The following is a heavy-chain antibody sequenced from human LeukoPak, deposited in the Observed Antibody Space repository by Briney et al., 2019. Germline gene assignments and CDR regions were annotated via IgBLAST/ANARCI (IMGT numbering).Heavy chain of an antibody. D-gene: IGHD3-10*01. V-gene: IGHV4-38-2*02. J-gene: IGHJ4*02. CDR2: IYHSGST. CDR3: ARLYGSGSYTDY. CDR1: GYSISSGYY. Sequence: PSETLSLTCTVSGYSISSGYYWGWIRQPPGKGLEWIGSIYHSGSTYYNPSLKSRVTISVDTSKNQFSLKLSSVTAADTAVYYCARLYGSGSYTDYWGQGTLVTVSS.